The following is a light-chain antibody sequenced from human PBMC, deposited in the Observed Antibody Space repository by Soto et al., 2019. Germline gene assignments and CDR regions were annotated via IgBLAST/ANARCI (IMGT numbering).Light chain of an antibody. V-gene: IGLV2-14*01. Sequence: QSALTQPASVSGSPGQSITISCTGTSSDDGGYNYVSWYQQHPDKAPKLMIYEVSNRPSGVSNRFSGSKSGNTASLTISGLQAEDEADYYCSSYTSSSTLDVFGTGTKLTVL. CDR1: SSDDGGYNY. CDR3: SSYTSSSTLDV. CDR2: EVS. J-gene: IGLJ1*01.